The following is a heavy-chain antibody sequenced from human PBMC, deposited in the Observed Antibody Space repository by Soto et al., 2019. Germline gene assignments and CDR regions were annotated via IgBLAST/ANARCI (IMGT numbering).Heavy chain of an antibody. V-gene: IGHV3-21*01. D-gene: IGHD3-22*01. CDR1: GFTFSSYS. Sequence: GGSLRLSCPASGFTFSSYSMNWVRQAPGEGLEWVSSISSSSSYIYYADLVKGRFTISRDNAKNSLYLQMNSLRAEDTAVYYXXXSYXYDSXGYXLLYYYYGRDVWGQGTTVTVSS. CDR2: ISSSSSYI. J-gene: IGHJ6*02. CDR3: XXSYXYDSXGYXLLYYYYGRDV.